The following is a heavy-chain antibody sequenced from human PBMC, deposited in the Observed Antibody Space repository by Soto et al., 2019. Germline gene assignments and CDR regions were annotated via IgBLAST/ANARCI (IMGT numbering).Heavy chain of an antibody. J-gene: IGHJ4*02. CDR1: GGSISSGGYS. Sequence: SETLSLTCAVSGGSISSGGYSWSWIRQPPGKGLEWIGYIYYSGSTNYNPSLKSRVTISLDTSKNQFSLKLSSVTAADTAVYYCARDPNPYYYDSSGSYWGQGTLVTVSS. CDR3: ARDPNPYYYDSSGSY. V-gene: IGHV4-61*08. D-gene: IGHD3-22*01. CDR2: IYYSGST.